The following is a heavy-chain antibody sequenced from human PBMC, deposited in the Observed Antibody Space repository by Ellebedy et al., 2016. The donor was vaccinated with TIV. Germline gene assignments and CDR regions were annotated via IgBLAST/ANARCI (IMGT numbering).Heavy chain of an antibody. CDR1: GYTFSGYY. Sequence: ASVKVSXKASGYTFSGYYMHWVRQAPGQGLESLGWMNPNSGNTGYAQKFQGRVTMTRDNSISTVYMELTSLSSEDTAVYYCTRTLIRGRPGMDVWGQGTTVTVAS. V-gene: IGHV1-8*02. J-gene: IGHJ6*02. D-gene: IGHD3-10*01. CDR3: TRTLIRGRPGMDV. CDR2: MNPNSGNT.